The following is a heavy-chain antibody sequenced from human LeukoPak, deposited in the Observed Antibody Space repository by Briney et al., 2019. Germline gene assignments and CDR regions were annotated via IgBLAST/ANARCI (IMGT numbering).Heavy chain of an antibody. V-gene: IGHV3-73*01. Sequence: GGSLRLSCAASGFTFSGSAMHWVRQASGKGLEWVGRIRSKANSYATAYAASVKGRFTISRDDSKNTAYLQMNSLNTEDTALYYCTSHSSGSSLGDWYFDLWGRGTLVTVSS. D-gene: IGHD1-26*01. J-gene: IGHJ2*01. CDR1: GFTFSGSA. CDR2: IRSKANSYAT. CDR3: TSHSSGSSLGDWYFDL.